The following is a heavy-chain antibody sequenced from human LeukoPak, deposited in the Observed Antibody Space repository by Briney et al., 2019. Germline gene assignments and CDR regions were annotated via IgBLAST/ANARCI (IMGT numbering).Heavy chain of an antibody. Sequence: PSETLSLTCAVYGGSFSGYYWSWILQPPGKGLEWIGEINHSGSTNYNPSLKSRVTISVDTSKNQFSLKLSSVTAADTAVYYCARRYSSSGPDYWGQGTLVTVSS. CDR2: INHSGST. CDR1: GGSFSGYY. CDR3: ARRYSSSGPDY. V-gene: IGHV4-34*01. D-gene: IGHD6-13*01. J-gene: IGHJ4*02.